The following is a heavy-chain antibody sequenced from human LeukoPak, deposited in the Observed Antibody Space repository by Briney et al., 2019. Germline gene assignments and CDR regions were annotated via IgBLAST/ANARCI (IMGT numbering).Heavy chain of an antibody. CDR2: IIQDGSEM. J-gene: IGHJ4*02. V-gene: IGHV3-7*04. CDR1: GFTFSSYW. CDR3: ARDFKYYDGSTYYDYFDY. D-gene: IGHD3-22*01. Sequence: PGGSLRLSCAASGFTFSSYWMTWVRQAPGKGLEWVANIIQDGSEMYYVDSVKGRFTISRDNAKNSLFLQMNSLRAEDTALYYCARDFKYYDGSTYYDYFDYWGQGTLVTVSS.